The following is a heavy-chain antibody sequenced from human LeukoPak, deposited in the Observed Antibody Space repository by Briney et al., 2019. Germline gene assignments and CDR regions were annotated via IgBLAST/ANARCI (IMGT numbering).Heavy chain of an antibody. CDR1: GGSISSGSYY. Sequence: SETLSLTCTVSGGSISSGSYYWSWIRQPAGKGLEWIGRVYTSGSTNYNPSLKSRVTISVDTSKNQFSLKLSSVTAADTAVYYCARDIAVLRYFDWYPYYFDYWGQGTLVTVSS. J-gene: IGHJ4*02. D-gene: IGHD3-9*01. V-gene: IGHV4-61*02. CDR2: VYTSGST. CDR3: ARDIAVLRYFDWYPYYFDY.